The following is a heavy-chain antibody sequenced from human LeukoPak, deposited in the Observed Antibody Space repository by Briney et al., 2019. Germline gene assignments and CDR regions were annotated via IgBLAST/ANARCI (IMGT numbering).Heavy chain of an antibody. CDR2: LYSGGST. V-gene: IGHV3-66*01. CDR1: GLTVSSNY. Sequence: PGGSLRLSCAASGLTVSSNYMSWVRQAPGKGLEWVSILYSGGSTFYADSVKGRFTISRDNSENTLYLQMNSLRVEDTAVYYCARGPGALGVDYWGQGTRVAVSP. D-gene: IGHD3-16*01. CDR3: ARGPGALGVDY. J-gene: IGHJ4*02.